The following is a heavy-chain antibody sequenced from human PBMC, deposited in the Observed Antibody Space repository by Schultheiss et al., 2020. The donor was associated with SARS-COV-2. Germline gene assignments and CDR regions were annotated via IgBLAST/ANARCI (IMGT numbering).Heavy chain of an antibody. Sequence: GGSLRLSCAASGFTFSSYAMHWVRQAPGKGLEWVAVIWYDGSNKYYADSVKGRFTISRDNSKNTLYLQMNSLRAEDTAVYYCARAPWIQLWPLGYWGQGTRVTVAS. CDR2: IWYDGSNK. CDR1: GFTFSSYA. CDR3: ARAPWIQLWPLGY. D-gene: IGHD5-18*01. V-gene: IGHV3-30*01. J-gene: IGHJ4*02.